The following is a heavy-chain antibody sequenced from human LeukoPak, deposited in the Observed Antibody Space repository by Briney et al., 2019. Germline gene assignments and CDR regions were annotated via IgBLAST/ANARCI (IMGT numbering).Heavy chain of an antibody. V-gene: IGHV3-66*01. CDR2: IYSGGST. Sequence: PGGSLRLSCAASEFSVGSNYMTWVRQAPGKGLEWVSLIYSGGSTYYADSVKGRFTISRDNSKNTLYLQINSLRAEDTAVYYCARDGSRGNLVTAPDFWGQGTLVTVSS. CDR3: ARDGSRGNLVTAPDF. J-gene: IGHJ4*02. CDR1: EFSVGSNY. D-gene: IGHD2-21*02.